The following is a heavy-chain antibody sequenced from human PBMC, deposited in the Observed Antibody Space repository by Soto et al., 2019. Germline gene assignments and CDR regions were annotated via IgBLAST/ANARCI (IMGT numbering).Heavy chain of an antibody. CDR2: IYYSGST. CDR1: GGSISSSSYF. Sequence: PSETLSLTCSVSGGSISSSSYFWGWIRQPPGKGLEWIGSIYYSGSTNYDPSLKSRVTISVDTSKNQFSLKLSSVTAADTAVYYCARGRGLLLWFGELRNWFDPWGQGTLVTVS. V-gene: IGHV4-39*07. J-gene: IGHJ5*02. D-gene: IGHD3-10*01. CDR3: ARGRGLLLWFGELRNWFDP.